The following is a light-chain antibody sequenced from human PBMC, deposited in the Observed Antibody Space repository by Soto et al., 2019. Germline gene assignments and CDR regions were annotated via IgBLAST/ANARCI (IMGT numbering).Light chain of an antibody. CDR1: SSDIGGYNY. CDR2: EVT. CDR3: SSFTSGSTPG. J-gene: IGLJ1*01. Sequence: QSVLTQPASVSGSPGQSITISCTGTSSDIGGYNYVSWYQHHPGKAPKLIIYEVTNRPSGVSHRFSGSKSGNTASLTISGLQAEAEADYYCSSFTSGSTPGFGSGTKGTVL. V-gene: IGLV2-14*01.